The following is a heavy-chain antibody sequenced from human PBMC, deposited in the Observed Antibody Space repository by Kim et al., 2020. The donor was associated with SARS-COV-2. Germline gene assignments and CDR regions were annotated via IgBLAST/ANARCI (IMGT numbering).Heavy chain of an antibody. CDR1: GFTFSNAW. D-gene: IGHD2-15*01. Sequence: GGSLRLSCAASGFTFSNAWMSWVRQAPGKGLEWVGRIKSKTDGGTTDYAAPVKGRFTISRDDSKNTLYLQMNSLKTEDTAVYYCTTDRLVVVAATPLDYWGQGTLVTVSS. J-gene: IGHJ4*02. CDR2: IKSKTDGGTT. CDR3: TTDRLVVVAATPLDY. V-gene: IGHV3-15*01.